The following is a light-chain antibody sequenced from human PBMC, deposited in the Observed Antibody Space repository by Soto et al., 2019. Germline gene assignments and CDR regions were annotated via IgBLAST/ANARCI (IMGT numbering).Light chain of an antibody. CDR2: AAS. V-gene: IGKV1-6*01. CDR3: LQDYNYPRN. Sequence: AIQMTQSPSSLSASLGDRVTITCRASQGIRNDLGWYQQKPGNAPKLLIYAASTLQSGVPSRFSGSGSDTDFTLTISSLQPEDFATYYCLQDYNYPRNFGQETKVEI. J-gene: IGKJ1*01. CDR1: QGIRND.